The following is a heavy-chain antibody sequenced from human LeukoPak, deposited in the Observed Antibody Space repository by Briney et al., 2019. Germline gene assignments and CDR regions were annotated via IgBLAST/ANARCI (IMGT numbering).Heavy chain of an antibody. V-gene: IGHV3-23*01. J-gene: IGHJ6*02. CDR3: AKDYLRGSYDFWSGHSNPLADGMDV. CDR1: GFTFSSYA. D-gene: IGHD3-3*01. CDR2: ISGSGGST. Sequence: PGGSLRLSCAASGFTFSSYAMSWVRQAPGKGLEWVSAISGSGGSTYYADSVKGRFTISRDNSKNTLYLQMNSLRAEDTAVYYCAKDYLRGSYDFWSGHSNPLADGMDVWGQGTTVTVSS.